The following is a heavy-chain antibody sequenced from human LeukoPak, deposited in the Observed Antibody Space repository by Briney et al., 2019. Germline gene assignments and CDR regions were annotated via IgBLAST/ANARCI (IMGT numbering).Heavy chain of an antibody. Sequence: ASVKVSCKASGGTFSSYAISWVRQAPGHGLEWMGGIIPIFGTANYAQKFQGRVTITADKSTSTAYMELSSLRSEDTAVYYCAREAYSGYDTVFDYWGQGTLVTVSS. CDR3: AREAYSGYDTVFDY. CDR1: GGTFSSYA. CDR2: IIPIFGTA. D-gene: IGHD5-12*01. V-gene: IGHV1-69*06. J-gene: IGHJ4*02.